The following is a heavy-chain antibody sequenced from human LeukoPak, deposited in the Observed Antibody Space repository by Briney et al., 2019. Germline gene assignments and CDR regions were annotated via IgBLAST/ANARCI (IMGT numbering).Heavy chain of an antibody. CDR2: INWNGGST. J-gene: IGHJ4*02. CDR1: GFTFDDYG. Sequence: GGSLRLSCAASGFTFDDYGMSWVRQAPGKGLEWVSGINWNGGSTGYADSVKGRFTISSDTSKNTLYLQMNSLRAEDTAVYYCARDLSPVVRASPMGYWGQGTPVTVSS. V-gene: IGHV3-20*04. CDR3: ARDLSPVVRASPMGY. D-gene: IGHD3-10*01.